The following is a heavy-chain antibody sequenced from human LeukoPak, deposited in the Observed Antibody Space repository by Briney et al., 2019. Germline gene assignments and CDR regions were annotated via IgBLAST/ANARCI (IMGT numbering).Heavy chain of an antibody. J-gene: IGHJ3*02. D-gene: IGHD1-20*01. CDR3: VRYNWGAGCSFDI. CDR1: GDSVSSNNIA. Sequence: SQTLSLTCAISGDSVSSNNIAWNWIRQSPSRGLEWLGRTYYESKWKNDYALSVKSRIIITPDTSKNQFSLQLNSVTPEDTAVYFCVRYNWGAGCSFDIWGHGTVVIVS. CDR2: TYYESKWKN. V-gene: IGHV6-1*01.